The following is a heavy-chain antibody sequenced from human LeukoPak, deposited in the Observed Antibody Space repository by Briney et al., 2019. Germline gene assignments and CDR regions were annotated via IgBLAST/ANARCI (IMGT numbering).Heavy chain of an antibody. J-gene: IGHJ4*02. CDR1: GFTLTNYA. CDR3: ARQGHYDFWSGYRLDY. CDR2: ISYDGTNK. Sequence: PGGSLRLSCAASGFTLTNYALHWVRQAPGKGLEWVAVISYDGTNKYYADSVKGRFTISRDNSKNTLYLQMNSLRAEDTAVYYCARQGHYDFWSGYRLDYWGQGTLVTVSS. D-gene: IGHD3-3*01. V-gene: IGHV3-30*14.